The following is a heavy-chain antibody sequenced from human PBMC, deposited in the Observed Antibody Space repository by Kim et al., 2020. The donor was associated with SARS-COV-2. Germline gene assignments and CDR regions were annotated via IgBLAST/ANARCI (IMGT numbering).Heavy chain of an antibody. V-gene: IGHV3-48*03. Sequence: GGSLRLSCAASGFTLSSYDMNWVRQAPGKGLEWVSYIDNSGRHIHYADSVKGRFTISRDNSKNSLYLQMNSLRAEDTAVYYCARERADACDIWCQDTWVTVS. J-gene: IGHJ3*02. CDR2: IDNSGRHI. CDR1: GFTLSSYD. CDR3: ARERADACDI.